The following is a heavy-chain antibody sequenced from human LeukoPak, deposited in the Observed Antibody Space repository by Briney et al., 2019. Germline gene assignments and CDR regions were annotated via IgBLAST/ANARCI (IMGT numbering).Heavy chain of an antibody. V-gene: IGHV3-48*02. D-gene: IGHD1-26*01. CDR1: VFTFSSYE. J-gene: IGHJ4*02. CDR2: ISDSSSTI. CDR3: ARDCSGSYLRYYFDY. Sequence: PGGSLRLSCAASVFTFSSYEMNWVRQAPGKGLEWVSYISDSSSTIYYADSVKGRFTISRDNAKNSLYLQMNSLRDEDTAVYYCARDCSGSYLRYYFDYWGQGTLVTVSS.